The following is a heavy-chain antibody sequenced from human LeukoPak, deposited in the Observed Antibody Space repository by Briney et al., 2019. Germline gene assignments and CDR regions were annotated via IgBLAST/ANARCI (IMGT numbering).Heavy chain of an antibody. V-gene: IGHV4-59*01. CDR3: ARLVSTVTTVFDY. Sequence: SATLSLTCTVSGGSISSYYWSWIRQPPGKGLEWIGYIYYGGSTNYNPSLRSRVTISVDTSKNQFSLKLSSVTAADTAVYYCARLVSTVTTVFDYWGQGTLVTVSS. D-gene: IGHD4-17*01. CDR1: GGSISSYY. CDR2: IYYGGST. J-gene: IGHJ4*02.